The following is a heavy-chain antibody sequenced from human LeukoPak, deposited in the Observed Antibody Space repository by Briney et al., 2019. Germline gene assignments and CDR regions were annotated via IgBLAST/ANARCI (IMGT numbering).Heavy chain of an antibody. J-gene: IGHJ4*02. CDR1: GFTFSSYW. D-gene: IGHD6-6*01. V-gene: IGHV3-7*01. CDR3: ARDDMYSSSSNFDY. Sequence: RGSLRLSCAASGFTFSSYWMSWVRQAPGKGLEWVANIKQDGSEKYYVDSVKGRFTISRDNAKNSLYLQMNSLRAEDTAVYYCARDDMYSSSSNFDYWGQGTLVTVSS. CDR2: IKQDGSEK.